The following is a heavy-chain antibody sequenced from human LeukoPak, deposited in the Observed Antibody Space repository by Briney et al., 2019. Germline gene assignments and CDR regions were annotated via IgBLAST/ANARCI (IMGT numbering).Heavy chain of an antibody. V-gene: IGHV1-69*05. CDR3: ASTPFDQQLVMGHYYYYYYMDV. Sequence: SVKVSCKASGGTFSSYAISWVRQAPGQGLEWMGGIIPIFGTANYAQKFQGRVTITTDESTSTAYMELSSLRSEDTAVYYCASTPFDQQLVMGHYYYYYYMDVWGKGTTVTVSS. J-gene: IGHJ6*03. CDR1: GGTFSSYA. D-gene: IGHD6-13*01. CDR2: IIPIFGTA.